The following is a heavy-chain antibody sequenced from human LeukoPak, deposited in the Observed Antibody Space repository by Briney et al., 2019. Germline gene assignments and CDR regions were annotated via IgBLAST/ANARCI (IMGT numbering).Heavy chain of an antibody. J-gene: IGHJ3*02. D-gene: IGHD3-10*01. Sequence: KTSGTLSLTCAVSGGSISSSNWWSWVRQPPGKGLEWIGEIYHSGSTNYNPSLKSRVTISVDKSKNQFSLKLSSVTAADTAVYYCARAGITMASSDAFDIWGQGTMVTVPS. CDR2: IYHSGST. CDR3: ARAGITMASSDAFDI. CDR1: GGSISSSNW. V-gene: IGHV4-4*02.